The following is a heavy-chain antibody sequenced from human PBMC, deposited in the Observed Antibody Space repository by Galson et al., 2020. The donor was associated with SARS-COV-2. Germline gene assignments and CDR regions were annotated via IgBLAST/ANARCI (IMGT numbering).Heavy chain of an antibody. CDR2: IYHSGST. CDR3: ARDWTSGAFPGGRVAQTNWFDP. Sequence: ASETLSLTCAVSGGSISSSNWWSWVRPPPGKGLEWIGVIYHSGSTNYNPSLKSRVTISVDKSKNQFSLKLSSVTAADTAVYYCARDWTSGAFPGGRVAQTNWFDPWGQGTLVTVSS. D-gene: IGHD2-8*02. J-gene: IGHJ5*02. CDR1: GGSISSSNW. V-gene: IGHV4-4*02.